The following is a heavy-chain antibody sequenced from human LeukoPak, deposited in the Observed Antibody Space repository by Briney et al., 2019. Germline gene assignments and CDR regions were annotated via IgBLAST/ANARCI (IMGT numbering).Heavy chain of an antibody. J-gene: IGHJ5*02. CDR2: IYYSGST. D-gene: IGHD3-16*01. CDR3: ARTPAMYYDYVWGSYSHWFDP. CDR1: GGSISSYY. V-gene: IGHV4-59*01. Sequence: SETLSLTCTASGGSISSYYWSWIRQPPGKGLEWIGYIYYSGSTNYNPSLKSRVTISVDTSKNQFSLKLSSVTAADTAVYYCARTPAMYYDYVWGSYSHWFDPWGQGTLVTVSS.